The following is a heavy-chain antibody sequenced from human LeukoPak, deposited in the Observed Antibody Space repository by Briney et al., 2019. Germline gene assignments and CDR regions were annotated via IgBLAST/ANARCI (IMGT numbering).Heavy chain of an antibody. CDR2: IYYSGST. J-gene: IGHJ4*02. V-gene: IGHV4-39*01. CDR1: GGSISSSSYH. CDR3: ARHQPYSSGWYPDY. D-gene: IGHD6-19*01. Sequence: SETLSLTCTVSGGSISSSSYHWGWIRQPPGKGLEWIGNIYYSGSTYCNPSLKSRVTISVDTSKNQFSLKLSSVTAADTAVYYCARHQPYSSGWYPDYWGQGTLVTVSS.